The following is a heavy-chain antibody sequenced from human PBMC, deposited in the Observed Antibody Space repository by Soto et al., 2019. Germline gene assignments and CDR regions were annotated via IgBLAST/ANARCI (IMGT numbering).Heavy chain of an antibody. CDR1: GGSVSSGSYY. J-gene: IGHJ4*02. CDR3: ARDRGSGYSPFDY. Sequence: SETLSLTCTVSGGSVSSGSYYWSWIRQPPGKGLEWIGYIYYSGSTNYNPSLKSRVTISVDTSKNQFSLKLSSVTAADTAVYYCARDRGSGYSPFDYWGQGTLVTVSS. D-gene: IGHD3-22*01. V-gene: IGHV4-61*01. CDR2: IYYSGST.